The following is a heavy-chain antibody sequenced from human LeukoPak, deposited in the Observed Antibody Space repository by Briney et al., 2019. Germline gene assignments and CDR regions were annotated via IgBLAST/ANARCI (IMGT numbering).Heavy chain of an antibody. CDR2: IGGYNGNT. V-gene: IGHV1-18*01. CDR1: GYTIINYG. CDR3: ARDGGQGYYGSGSRYFYYAMDV. D-gene: IGHD3-10*01. J-gene: IGHJ6*02. Sequence: ASVKVSCKASGYTIINYGMNWGRRAPGEELEWMGWIGGYNGNTNYAQKLQGRVTVTTDTSTSTAYMELRSLRSDDTAVYYCARDGGQGYYGSGSRYFYYAMDVWGQGTTVSVSS.